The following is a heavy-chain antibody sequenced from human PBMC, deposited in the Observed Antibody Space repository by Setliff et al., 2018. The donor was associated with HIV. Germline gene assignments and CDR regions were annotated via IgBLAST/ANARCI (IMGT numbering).Heavy chain of an antibody. V-gene: IGHV3-74*01. Sequence: HPGGSLRLSCAAPGFTFRNYWMHWVRQAPGKGLVWVSRIDGDGSGTSYADSVQGRFTISRDNAKNTLYLHMNSLKTEDTAVYYCAVWIREVISWGRGTLVTVSS. CDR1: GFTFRNYW. CDR3: AVWIREVIS. CDR2: IDGDGSGT. D-gene: IGHD3-10*01. J-gene: IGHJ5*02.